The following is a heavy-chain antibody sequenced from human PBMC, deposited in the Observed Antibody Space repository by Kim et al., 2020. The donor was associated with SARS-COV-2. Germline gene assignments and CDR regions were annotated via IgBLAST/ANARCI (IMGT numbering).Heavy chain of an antibody. V-gene: IGHV3-23*01. CDR3: AKDRGGYYVY. D-gene: IGHD3-3*01. J-gene: IGHJ4*02. Sequence: GSTDYADSVKGRFTISRDNSKNTLYLQMNSLRAEDTAVYYCAKDRGGYYVYWGQGTLVTVSS. CDR2: GST.